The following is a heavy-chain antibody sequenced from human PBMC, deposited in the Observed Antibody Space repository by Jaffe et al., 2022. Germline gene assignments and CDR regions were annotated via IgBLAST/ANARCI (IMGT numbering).Heavy chain of an antibody. D-gene: IGHD3-3*01. CDR1: GGSISSGGYS. CDR3: ARVSHYDFWSGYAPGWFDP. CDR2: IYHSGST. V-gene: IGHV4-30-2*01. Sequence: QLQLQESGSGLVKPSQTLSLTCAVSGGSISSGGYSWSWIRQPPGKGLEWIGYIYHSGSTYYNPSLKSRVTISVDRSKNQFSLKLSSVTAADTAVYYCARVSHYDFWSGYAPGWFDPWGQGTLVTVSS. J-gene: IGHJ5*02.